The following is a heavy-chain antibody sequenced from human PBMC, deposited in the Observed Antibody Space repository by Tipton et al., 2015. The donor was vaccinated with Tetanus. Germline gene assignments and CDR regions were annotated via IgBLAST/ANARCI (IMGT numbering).Heavy chain of an antibody. Sequence: GLVKPSETLSLTCTVSGGSISSGGYYWTWIRQHPERGLEWIGYIYYSGSTYYNPSLKSRVTISVDTSKNQFSLRLSSVTAADTAVYYCAGVTAQRTELYFDHWGQGTLVTVSS. V-gene: IGHV4-31*03. J-gene: IGHJ4*02. CDR3: AGVTAQRTELYFDH. CDR1: GGSISSGGYY. CDR2: IYYSGST. D-gene: IGHD6-13*01.